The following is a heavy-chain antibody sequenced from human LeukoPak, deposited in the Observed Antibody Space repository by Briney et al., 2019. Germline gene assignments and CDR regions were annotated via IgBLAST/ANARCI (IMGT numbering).Heavy chain of an antibody. J-gene: IGHJ4*02. CDR3: ARDSVRFLEWLLPFDY. D-gene: IGHD3-3*01. Sequence: GGSLRLSCAASGFTFSSYAMSWVRQAPGKGLEWVSAISGSGGSTYYADSVKGRFTISRDNSKNTLYLQMNSLRAEDTAVYYCARDSVRFLEWLLPFDYWGQGTLVTVSS. V-gene: IGHV3-23*01. CDR1: GFTFSSYA. CDR2: ISGSGGST.